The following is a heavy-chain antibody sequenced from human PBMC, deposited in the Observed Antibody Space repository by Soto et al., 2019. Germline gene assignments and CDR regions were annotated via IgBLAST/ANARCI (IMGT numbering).Heavy chain of an antibody. CDR1: GGTFSNYA. D-gene: IGHD6-13*01. J-gene: IGHJ4*02. Sequence: QVQLVQSGAEVKKPGSSVKVSCKASGGTFSNYAISWVRQAPGQGLEWMGGIIPIFGTTNYAQRFQGRVTFTADESTSTAYVGLGCLRSEDTAVYYCAGVSSSWYKDSFDYWGQGTLVTVSS. CDR2: IIPIFGTT. V-gene: IGHV1-69*12. CDR3: AGVSSSWYKDSFDY.